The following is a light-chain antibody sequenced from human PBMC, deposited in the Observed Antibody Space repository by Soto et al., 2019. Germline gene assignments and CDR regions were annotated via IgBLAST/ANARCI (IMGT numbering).Light chain of an antibody. CDR3: SSYADSNNLV. CDR2: DVI. J-gene: IGLJ3*02. Sequence: QSVLTQPPSASGSPGQSVTISCTGTSSDVGGYNYVSWYQQHPGKAPKLMIYDVIKRPSGVPDRFSGSKSGNTASLTVSGLQAEDEADYYCSSYADSNNLVFGGGTKVTVL. CDR1: SSDVGGYNY. V-gene: IGLV2-8*01.